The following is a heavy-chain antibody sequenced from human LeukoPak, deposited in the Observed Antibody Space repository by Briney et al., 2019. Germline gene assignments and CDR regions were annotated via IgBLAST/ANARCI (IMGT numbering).Heavy chain of an antibody. CDR1: GITFSNAW. Sequence: GGSLRRSCAASGITFSNAWMTWVRRAPGKGLEWVGRILSKTDGGTADYAAPVKGRFTISRDDSKDTMYLQMNSLKSEDTAAYYCTTQRAGAFDYWGQGTLVTVSS. CDR3: TTQRAGAFDY. J-gene: IGHJ4*02. CDR2: ILSKTDGGTA. D-gene: IGHD3-10*01. V-gene: IGHV3-15*01.